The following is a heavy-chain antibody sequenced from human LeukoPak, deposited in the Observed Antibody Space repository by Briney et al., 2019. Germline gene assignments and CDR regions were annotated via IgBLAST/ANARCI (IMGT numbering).Heavy chain of an antibody. D-gene: IGHD2-15*01. J-gene: IGHJ5*02. CDR3: ARSVGYCSGGSCYRNWFDP. CDR1: GFTFTSFC. Sequence: GGSLRPSCAASGFTFTSFCMSWVRQAPGKGLEWVANINQDGSEKYYVDSVKGRFTISRDNAKNSLYLQMNSLRAEDTAVYYCARSVGYCSGGSCYRNWFDPWGQGTLVTVSS. CDR2: INQDGSEK. V-gene: IGHV3-7*01.